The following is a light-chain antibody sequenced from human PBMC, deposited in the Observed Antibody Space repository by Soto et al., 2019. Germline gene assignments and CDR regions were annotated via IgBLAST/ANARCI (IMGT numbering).Light chain of an antibody. J-gene: IGKJ1*01. V-gene: IGKV1-5*03. CDR3: QQYNSFIWT. CDR1: QSISSW. Sequence: DIQMTQSPSTLSASVGDRVTIICRASQSISSWLAWYQQKGGKAPKLLISKASNLDSGVPSRFSGSESGTEFNLTISTLRPEIFATYSCQQYNSFIWTFGQGTKVDIK. CDR2: KAS.